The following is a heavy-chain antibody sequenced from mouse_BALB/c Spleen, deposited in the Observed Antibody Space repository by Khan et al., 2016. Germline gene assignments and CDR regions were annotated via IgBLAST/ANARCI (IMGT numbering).Heavy chain of an antibody. CDR3: GYGLNC. D-gene: IGHD1-1*02. CDR1: GISITTGNYR. Sequence: EVQLQESGPGLVKPSQTVSLTCTVTGISITTGNYRWNWIRQFPGNKLEWIGYIYYSGSITYNPSLTSRTTITRDTSKNQFFLEMNSLTAEDTATYFCGYGLNCWGQGTSVTVSS. V-gene: IGHV3-5*02. J-gene: IGHJ4*01. CDR2: IYYSGSI.